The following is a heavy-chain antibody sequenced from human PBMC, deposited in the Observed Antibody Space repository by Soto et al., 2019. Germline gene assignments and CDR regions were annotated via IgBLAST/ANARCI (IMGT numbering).Heavy chain of an antibody. CDR1: GFTFSSYA. CDR3: AKGPSNGWSYYSYGMDV. Sequence: PGGSLRLSCAASGFTFSSYAMSWVRQAPGKGLEWVSAISGSVRSTYYADSVKGRFTISRDNSKNTLYLQMNSLRAEDTAVYYCAKGPSNGWSYYSYGMDVWGQGTTVTVSS. CDR2: ISGSVRST. V-gene: IGHV3-23*01. J-gene: IGHJ6*02. D-gene: IGHD6-19*01.